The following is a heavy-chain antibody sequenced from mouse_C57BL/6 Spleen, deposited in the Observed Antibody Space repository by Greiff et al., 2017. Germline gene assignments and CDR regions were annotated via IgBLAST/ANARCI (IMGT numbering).Heavy chain of an antibody. CDR2: IYPSDSDT. CDR1: GYTFTSYW. V-gene: IGHV1-74*01. J-gene: IGHJ3*01. Sequence: VQLQQPGAELVKPGASVKVSCKASGYTFTSYWMHWVKQRPGQGLEWIGRIYPSDSDTNYNQKFKGKATLTVDKSSSTAYMQLSSLASEDSAVYYCAISPTGFAYWGQGTLVTVSA. CDR3: AISPTGFAY. D-gene: IGHD1-1*01.